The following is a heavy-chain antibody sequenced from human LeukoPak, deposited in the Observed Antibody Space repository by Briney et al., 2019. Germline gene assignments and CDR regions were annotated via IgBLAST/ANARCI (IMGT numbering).Heavy chain of an antibody. J-gene: IGHJ4*02. CDR1: GFTFSDYA. CDR3: ARDKDSSSWYVMSG. Sequence: GGSLRLSCETSGFTFSDYAMHWVRQAPGKGLEWVAVIWHDGSRKYYADSVKGRFTISRDNSKNTQSLQMNSLRAEDTAVYYCARDKDSSSWYVMSGWGQGTLVTVSS. V-gene: IGHV3-33*01. CDR2: IWHDGSRK. D-gene: IGHD6-13*01.